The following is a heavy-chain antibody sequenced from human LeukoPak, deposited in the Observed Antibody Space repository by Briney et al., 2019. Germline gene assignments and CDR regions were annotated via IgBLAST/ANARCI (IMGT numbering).Heavy chain of an antibody. CDR3: VRRGDASSGWGDHDF. J-gene: IGHJ4*02. V-gene: IGHV3-23*01. CDR1: GFTFNRNA. CDR2: IGGSGDKT. Sequence: GGSLRPSCAASGFTFNRNAISWLRQAPGKGLEWVLTIGGSGDKTFYADSVKGRFTISRDNSKNMVHLQMNSLTGEDTALYYCVRRGDASSGWGDHDFWGQGALVTVSS. D-gene: IGHD6-19*01.